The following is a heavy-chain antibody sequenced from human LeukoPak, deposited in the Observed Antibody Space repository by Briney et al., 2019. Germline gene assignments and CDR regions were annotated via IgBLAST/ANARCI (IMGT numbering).Heavy chain of an antibody. J-gene: IGHJ6*02. D-gene: IGHD5-12*01. CDR3: ARDSGTGYYYYYGMDV. CDR2: ISAYNGNT. CDR1: GGTFSSYA. V-gene: IGHV1-18*01. Sequence: ASVKVSCKASGGTFSSYAISWVRQAPGQGLEWMGWISAYNGNTNYAQKLQGRVTMTTDTSTSTAYMELRSLRSDDTAVYYCARDSGTGYYYYYGMDVWGQGTTVTVSS.